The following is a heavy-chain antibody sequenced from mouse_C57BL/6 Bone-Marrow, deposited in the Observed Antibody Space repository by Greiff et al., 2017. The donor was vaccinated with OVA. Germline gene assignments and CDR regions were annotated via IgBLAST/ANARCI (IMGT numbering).Heavy chain of an antibody. Sequence: VQLQQSGAELVRPGASVKVSCTASGFNIKDDYMHWVKQRPEQGLEWIGWIDPENGDTEYASKFQGKATITADTSSNTAYLQLSSLTSEDTAVYYCTTGDGYWDFDYWGQGTTLTVSS. J-gene: IGHJ2*01. CDR3: TTGDGYWDFDY. CDR2: IDPENGDT. V-gene: IGHV14-4*01. D-gene: IGHD2-3*01. CDR1: GFNIKDDY.